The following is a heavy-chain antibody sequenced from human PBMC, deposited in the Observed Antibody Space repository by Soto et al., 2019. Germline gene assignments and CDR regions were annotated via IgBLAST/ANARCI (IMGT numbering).Heavy chain of an antibody. CDR2: ISAYNGNT. V-gene: IGHV1-18*01. D-gene: IGHD5-12*01. J-gene: IGHJ4*02. CDR3: AREVSKYSGYDFDY. Sequence: ASVKVSCKASGYTFTSYGISWVRQAPGQGLEWMGWISAYNGNTNYAQKLQGRVTMTTDTSTSTAYMELRSLRSDDTAVYYCAREVSKYSGYDFDYWAQGTLVTVSS. CDR1: GYTFTSYG.